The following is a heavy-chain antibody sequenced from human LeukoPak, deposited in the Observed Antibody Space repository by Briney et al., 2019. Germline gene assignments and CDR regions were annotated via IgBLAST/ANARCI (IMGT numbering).Heavy chain of an antibody. CDR3: ARVGYCSSTSCYVKGGNWFDP. CDR2: INSDGSST. CDR1: GFTFSSYW. D-gene: IGHD2-2*01. Sequence: GGSLRLSCAASGFTFSSYWMHWVRQAPGKGLVWVSRINSDGSSTSYADSVKGRFTISRDNAKNTLYLQMNSLRAEDTAVYYCARVGYCSSTSCYVKGGNWFDPRGQGTLVTVSS. V-gene: IGHV3-74*01. J-gene: IGHJ5*02.